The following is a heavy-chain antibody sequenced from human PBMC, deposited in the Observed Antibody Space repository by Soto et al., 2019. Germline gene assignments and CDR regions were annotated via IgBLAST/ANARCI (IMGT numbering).Heavy chain of an antibody. CDR3: ARQAAGYARPFYFDF. V-gene: IGHV4-30-4*01. D-gene: IGHD1-1*01. J-gene: IGHJ4*02. CDR1: GVSISSGDYF. Sequence: QVQLQESGPGLVKPSQTLSLTCTVSGVSISSGDYFWGWIRQPPGKGLEWIGYIYYTGSTYFNPSLQSRYFLSVDTSKNQFSLRLNSVTAADTAVYYCARQAAGYARPFYFDFWGQGTLVTVSS. CDR2: IYYTGST.